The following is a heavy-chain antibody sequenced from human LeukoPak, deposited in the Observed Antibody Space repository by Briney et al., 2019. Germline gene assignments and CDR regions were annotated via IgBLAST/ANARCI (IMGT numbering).Heavy chain of an antibody. D-gene: IGHD3-22*01. J-gene: IGHJ4*02. CDR1: GITLSNYG. CDR3: AKRGVVIRVILVGFHKEAYYFDS. CDR2: ISDRGGRT. V-gene: IGHV3-23*01. Sequence: PGGSLRLSCAVSGITLSNYGMRWVRQAPGKGLEWVAGISDRGGRTNYADSVKGRFTISRDNPRNTLYLQMNSLSAEDTAVYFCAKRGVVIRVILVGFHKEAYYFDSWGQGALVTVSS.